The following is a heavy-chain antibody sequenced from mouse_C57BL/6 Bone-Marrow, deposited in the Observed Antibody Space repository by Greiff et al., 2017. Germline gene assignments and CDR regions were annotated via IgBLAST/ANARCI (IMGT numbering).Heavy chain of an antibody. CDR3: ARYIHYSYGSSYDLFAY. D-gene: IGHD1-1*01. CDR1: GFNIKDYY. CDR2: IDPEDGET. Sequence: VQLKESGAELVKPGASVKLSCTASGFNIKDYYMHWVKQRTEQGLEWIGRIDPEDGETKYAPKFQGKATITADTSSNTAYLQLSSLTSEDTAVYYCARYIHYSYGSSYDLFAYWGQGTLVTVSA. V-gene: IGHV14-2*01. J-gene: IGHJ3*01.